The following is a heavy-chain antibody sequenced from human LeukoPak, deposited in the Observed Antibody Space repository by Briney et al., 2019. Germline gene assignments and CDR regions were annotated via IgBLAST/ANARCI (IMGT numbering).Heavy chain of an antibody. CDR3: ARRLEVGHIFYYGMDV. J-gene: IGHJ6*02. Sequence: GGSLRLSCAASGFTFSSYAMSWVRQAPGKGLEWVSAISGSGGSAYYADSVKGRFTISRDNSKNSLYLQMNSLRAEDTAIYYCARRLEVGHIFYYGMDVWGQGTTVTVSS. CDR1: GFTFSSYA. CDR2: ISGSGGSA. V-gene: IGHV3-23*01.